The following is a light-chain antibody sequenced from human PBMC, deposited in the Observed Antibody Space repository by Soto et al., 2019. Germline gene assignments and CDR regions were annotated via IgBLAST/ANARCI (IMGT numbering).Light chain of an antibody. V-gene: IGLV1-40*01. CDR3: KSYDRSLSGWV. Sequence: QSVLTQPPSVSGAPGQKVTISCTRSSSNIGAAYDVHWYQHLPGTAPKLLIYGNNNRPSGVPDRFSGSKSGTSASLAITGLQSEDEAEYYCKSYDRSLSGWVFGGGTKVTVL. CDR1: SSNIGAAYD. J-gene: IGLJ3*02. CDR2: GNN.